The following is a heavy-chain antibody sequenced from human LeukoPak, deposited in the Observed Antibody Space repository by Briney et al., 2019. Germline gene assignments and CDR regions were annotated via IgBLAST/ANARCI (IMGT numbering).Heavy chain of an antibody. V-gene: IGHV4-34*01. CDR3: ARRGYCSSTSCSSYYYGMDV. CDR2: INHSGST. Sequence: SETLSLTCAVYGGSFSGFYWSWIRRPPGKGLEWIGEINHSGSTNYNPSLKSRVTISVDTSKNQFSLKLSSVTAADTAVYYCARRGYCSSTSCSSYYYGMDVWGQGTTVTVSS. J-gene: IGHJ6*02. CDR1: GGSFSGFY. D-gene: IGHD2-2*01.